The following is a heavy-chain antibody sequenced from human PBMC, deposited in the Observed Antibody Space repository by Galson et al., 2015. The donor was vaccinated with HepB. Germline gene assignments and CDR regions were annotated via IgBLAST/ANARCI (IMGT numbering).Heavy chain of an antibody. CDR3: ARDMAYYYDSSGYQGVVWEPHTFDY. V-gene: IGHV3-21*01. CDR2: ISSSSSYI. D-gene: IGHD3-22*01. J-gene: IGHJ4*02. CDR1: GFTFSSYS. Sequence: SLRLSCAASGFTFSSYSMNWVRQAPGKGLEWVSSISSSSSYIYYADSVKGRFTISRDNAKNSLYLQMNSLRAEDTAVYYCARDMAYYYDSSGYQGVVWEPHTFDYWGQGTLVTVSS.